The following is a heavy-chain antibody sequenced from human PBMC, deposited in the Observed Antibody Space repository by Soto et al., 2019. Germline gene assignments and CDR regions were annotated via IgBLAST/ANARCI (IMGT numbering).Heavy chain of an antibody. J-gene: IGHJ3*02. CDR1: GYTFTSFG. CDR3: ARDHRGGTDAFDI. Sequence: QVQLVQSGAEVKKPGASVKVSCKASGYTFTSFGISWVRQAPGQGLEWMGWISAYNGNTNYAENLKGRVTMTTDTSTSTAYMELRSLRSDDTSVYYCARDHRGGTDAFDILGQGTMVTVSS. V-gene: IGHV1-18*01. CDR2: ISAYNGNT. D-gene: IGHD2-15*01.